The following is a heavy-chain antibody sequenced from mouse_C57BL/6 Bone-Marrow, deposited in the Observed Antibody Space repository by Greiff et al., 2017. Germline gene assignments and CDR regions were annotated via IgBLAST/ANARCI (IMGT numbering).Heavy chain of an antibody. V-gene: IGHV5-4*03. D-gene: IGHD4-1*01. CDR2: ISDGGSYT. Sequence: EVMLVESGGGLVKPGGSLKLSCAASGFTFSSYAMSWVRQTPEKRLEWVATISDGGSYTYYPDNVKGRFTISRDNAKNNLYLQMSHLQSEDTAMYHCAMNWAFGYWGQGTSVTVSS. J-gene: IGHJ4*01. CDR1: GFTFSSYA. CDR3: AMNWAFGY.